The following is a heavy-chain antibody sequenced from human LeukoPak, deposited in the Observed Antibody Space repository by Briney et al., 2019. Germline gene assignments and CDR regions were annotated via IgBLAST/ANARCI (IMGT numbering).Heavy chain of an antibody. CDR1: GFTYSSYD. J-gene: IGHJ4*02. V-gene: IGHV3-48*03. D-gene: IGHD5/OR15-5a*01. CDR3: MRGAIVSSTIDY. CDR2: IGSSDRKI. Sequence: GGSLRLSCAASGFTYSSYDMIWVRQAPGRGLEWVSYIGSSDRKIHYAGSVRGRFTISRDNAKNSLYLQMNSLRAEDAAVYYCMRGAIVSSTIDYWGQGTLVTVSS.